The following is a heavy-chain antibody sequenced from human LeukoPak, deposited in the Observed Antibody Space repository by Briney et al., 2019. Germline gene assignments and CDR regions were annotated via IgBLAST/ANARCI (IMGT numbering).Heavy chain of an antibody. V-gene: IGHV3-30*02. Sequence: PGGSLRLSCAASGLTFSSYGMHWVRPAPGKGLEWVAFIRYDGSNKYYADSVKGRFTISRDNSKNTLYLQMNSLRAEDTAVYYCAKVIATYDILTGYYDYWGQGTLVTVSS. CDR3: AKVIATYDILTGYYDY. CDR1: GLTFSSYG. J-gene: IGHJ4*02. D-gene: IGHD3-9*01. CDR2: IRYDGSNK.